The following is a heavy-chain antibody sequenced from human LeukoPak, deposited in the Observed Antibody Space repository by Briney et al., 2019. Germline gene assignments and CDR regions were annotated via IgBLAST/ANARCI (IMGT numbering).Heavy chain of an antibody. CDR3: ARDRVVPAAIEGYYYYYGMDV. CDR1: GLTVSSNY. D-gene: IGHD2-2*01. Sequence: GGSLRLSCAASGLTVSSNYMSWVRQAPGKGLEWVSVIYSGGSTYYADPVKGRFTISRDNSKNTLYLQMNSLRAEDTAVYYCARDRVVPAAIEGYYYYYGMDVWGQGTTVTVSS. V-gene: IGHV3-53*01. CDR2: IYSGGST. J-gene: IGHJ6*02.